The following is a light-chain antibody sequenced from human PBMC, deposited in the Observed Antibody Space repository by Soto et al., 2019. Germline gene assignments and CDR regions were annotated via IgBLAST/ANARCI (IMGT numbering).Light chain of an antibody. Sequence: DIVMTQYPDSLAVSLGERATINCKSSQSVLYSSNNKHYLAWYQQTPGQPPKLLIYWASTRESGVPDRFSGSGSGTDFTLTISSLQAEDVAVYYCQQYYSTPLTFGGGTKVEIK. CDR1: QSVLYSSNNKHY. J-gene: IGKJ4*01. CDR2: WAS. V-gene: IGKV4-1*01. CDR3: QQYYSTPLT.